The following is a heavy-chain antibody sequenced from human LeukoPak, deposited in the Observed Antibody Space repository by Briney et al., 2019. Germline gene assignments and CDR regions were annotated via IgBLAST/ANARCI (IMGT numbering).Heavy chain of an antibody. Sequence: ASETLSLTCTVSGGSISSYYWSWIRQPPGKGLEWIGYIYYGGSTNYNPSLKSRLSISLDTSKNQFSLKLSSVTAADTAVYYCARVREQQLVRTPFDPWGQGTLVTVSS. V-gene: IGHV4-59*08. CDR1: GGSISSYY. D-gene: IGHD6-13*01. J-gene: IGHJ5*02. CDR2: IYYGGST. CDR3: ARVREQQLVRTPFDP.